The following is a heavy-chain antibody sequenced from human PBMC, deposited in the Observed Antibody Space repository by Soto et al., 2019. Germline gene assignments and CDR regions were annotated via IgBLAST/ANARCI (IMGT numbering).Heavy chain of an antibody. V-gene: IGHV1-18*01. D-gene: IGHD4-17*01. CDR3: ARDYGDYDTTFDY. Sequence: ASVKVSCTASGYTFTSYAMHWVRQAPGQGLEWMGWISAYNGNTNYAQKLQGRVTMTTDTSTSTAYMELRSLRSDDTAVYYCARDYGDYDTTFDYWGQGTLVTVSS. J-gene: IGHJ4*02. CDR2: ISAYNGNT. CDR1: GYTFTSYA.